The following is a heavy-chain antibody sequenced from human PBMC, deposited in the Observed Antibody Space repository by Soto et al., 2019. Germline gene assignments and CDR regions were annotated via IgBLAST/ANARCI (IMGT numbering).Heavy chain of an antibody. CDR1: GGTFSSYA. CDR2: IIPIFGTA. Sequence: QLQLVQSGAEEEKPGSSVKVSCKASGGTFSSYAISWVRQAPGQGLEWMGGIIPIFGTANYAQKFQGRVTITADESTSTAYMELGSLRSEDTAVYYCATDLSSSYYYYDYWGQGTLVTVSS. J-gene: IGHJ4*02. V-gene: IGHV1-69*01. CDR3: ATDLSSSYYYYDY. D-gene: IGHD6-13*01.